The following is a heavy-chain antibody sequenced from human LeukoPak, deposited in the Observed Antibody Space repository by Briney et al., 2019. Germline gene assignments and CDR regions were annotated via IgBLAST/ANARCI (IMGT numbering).Heavy chain of an antibody. CDR3: ARDRNWGSAAHYFDL. J-gene: IGHJ4*02. Sequence: GGSLRLSCAASGFTFRNYGMHWVRQAPGKGLEWVAVIWYDGSNKIYADAVKGRFTFSRDNSKNMLYLQMNSLRAEDTAVYYCARDRNWGSAAHYFDLWGQGTLVSVSS. CDR2: IWYDGSNK. CDR1: GFTFRNYG. V-gene: IGHV3-33*01. D-gene: IGHD7-27*01.